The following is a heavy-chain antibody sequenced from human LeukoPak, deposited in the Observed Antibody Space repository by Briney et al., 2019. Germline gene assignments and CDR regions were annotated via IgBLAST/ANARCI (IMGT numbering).Heavy chain of an antibody. V-gene: IGHV3-23*01. D-gene: IGHD5-24*01. Sequence: PGGSLRLSRAASGFTFSDYYMSWVRQAPGKGLEWVSAISGSGGSTYYADSVKGRFTISRDNSKNTLYLQMNSLRAEDTAVYYCAKERDGYNGYFDYWGQGTLVTVSS. CDR2: ISGSGGST. J-gene: IGHJ4*02. CDR1: GFTFSDYY. CDR3: AKERDGYNGYFDY.